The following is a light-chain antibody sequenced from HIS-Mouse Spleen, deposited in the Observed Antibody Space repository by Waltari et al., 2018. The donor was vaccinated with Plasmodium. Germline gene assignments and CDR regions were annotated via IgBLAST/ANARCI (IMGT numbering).Light chain of an antibody. CDR2: AAS. Sequence: DIQMTQSPSSLSASVGDRVTITCRASQSISSYLTWYQQKPGNAPKLLIYAASRLQSGVPSRFSGSGSGTDFTLTISSLQPEDFATYYCQQSYSTPRTFGQGTKVEIK. CDR3: QQSYSTPRT. CDR1: QSISSY. V-gene: IGKV1-39*01. J-gene: IGKJ1*01.